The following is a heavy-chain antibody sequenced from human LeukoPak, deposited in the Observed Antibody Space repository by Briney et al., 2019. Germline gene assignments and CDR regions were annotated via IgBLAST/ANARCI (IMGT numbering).Heavy chain of an antibody. D-gene: IGHD2-21*02. V-gene: IGHV4-61*02. CDR3: ARDLPGGVVTAIPDDY. J-gene: IGHJ4*02. CDR1: GGSISSGSYY. Sequence: SQTLSLTCTVSGGSISSGSYYWSWIRQPAGKGLEWIGSIYHSGSTYYNPSLKSRVTISVDTSKNQFSLKLSSVTAADTAVYYCARDLPGGVVTAIPDDYWGQGTLVTVSS. CDR2: IYHSGST.